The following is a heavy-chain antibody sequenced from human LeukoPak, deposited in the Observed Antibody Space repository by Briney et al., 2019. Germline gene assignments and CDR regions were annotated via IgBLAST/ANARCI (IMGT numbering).Heavy chain of an antibody. D-gene: IGHD3-3*01. CDR2: IYTSGST. CDR3: ARIFDFWSANAFDP. Sequence: SETLSLTCTVSGDSISSGSYYWSWIRQPAGRGLEWIGRIYTSGSTNYNPSLKSRVTISVDTSKNQFSLKLSSVTAADTAVYYCARIFDFWSANAFDPWGQGTLVTVSS. CDR1: GDSISSGSYY. V-gene: IGHV4-61*02. J-gene: IGHJ5*02.